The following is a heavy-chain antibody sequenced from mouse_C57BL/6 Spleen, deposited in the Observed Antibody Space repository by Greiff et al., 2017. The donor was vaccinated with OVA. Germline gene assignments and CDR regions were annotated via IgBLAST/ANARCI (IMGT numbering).Heavy chain of an antibody. CDR2: ISSGSSTI. V-gene: IGHV5-17*01. J-gene: IGHJ3*01. Sequence: EVKLMESGGGLVKPGGSLKLSCAASGFTFSDYGMHWVRQAPEKGLEWVAYISSGSSTIYYADTVKGRFTISRDNAKNTLFLQMTSLRSEDTAMYYGAKSTMADVRFAYWGQGTLVTVSA. D-gene: IGHD2-1*01. CDR3: AKSTMADVRFAY. CDR1: GFTFSDYG.